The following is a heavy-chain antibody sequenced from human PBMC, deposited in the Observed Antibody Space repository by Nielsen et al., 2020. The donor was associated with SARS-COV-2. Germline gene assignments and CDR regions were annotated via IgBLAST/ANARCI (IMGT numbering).Heavy chain of an antibody. Sequence: VRQAPGKGLEWVSAISSSGATTYYADSVKGRFTISRDNAKNSLYLQMNSLRAEDTAVYYCAREHSSGWYDYWGQGTLVTVSS. CDR3: AREHSSGWYDY. V-gene: IGHV3-48*03. D-gene: IGHD6-19*01. J-gene: IGHJ4*02. CDR2: ISSSGATT.